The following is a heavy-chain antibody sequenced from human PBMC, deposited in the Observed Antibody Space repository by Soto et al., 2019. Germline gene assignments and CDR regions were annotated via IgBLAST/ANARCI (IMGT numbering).Heavy chain of an antibody. V-gene: IGHV3-49*03. D-gene: IGHD6-19*01. CDR2: IRSKTYGGTT. CDR1: GFTFGDYA. J-gene: IGHJ4*02. CDR3: SRGGSLQWLVPADY. Sequence: EVQLVESGGGLVQPGRSLRLSCTAFGFTFGDYAMSWFRQAPGKGLEWVGFIRSKTYGGTTEYAASVKGRFTISTDDSKTIASLQLNSLKTEDTAVYYCSRGGSLQWLVPADYWCQGTLVTVSS.